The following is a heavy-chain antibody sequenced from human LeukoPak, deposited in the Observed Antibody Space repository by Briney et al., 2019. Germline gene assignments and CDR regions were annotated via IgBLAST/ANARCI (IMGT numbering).Heavy chain of an antibody. Sequence: HAGGSLRLSCAASGFTFSSYAMSWVRQAPGKGLEWVANIKQHGSEKYYVDSVKGRFTISRDNAKNSLYLQMNSLRAEDTAVYYCARDRLGHSLNGIITKHKYYYYYMDVWGKGTTVTVSS. CDR3: ARDRLGHSLNGIITKHKYYYYYMDV. V-gene: IGHV3-7*01. CDR2: IKQHGSEK. J-gene: IGHJ6*03. D-gene: IGHD3-16*01. CDR1: GFTFSSYA.